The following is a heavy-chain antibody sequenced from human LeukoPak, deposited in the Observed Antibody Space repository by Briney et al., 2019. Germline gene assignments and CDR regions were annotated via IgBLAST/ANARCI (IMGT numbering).Heavy chain of an antibody. V-gene: IGHV3-66*01. D-gene: IGHD5-18*01. CDR2: IHSGGST. J-gene: IGHJ4*02. CDR3: AKDPGDTAMVYYFDY. Sequence: GGSLRLSCAASGFTVSSNYMSWVRQAPGKGLEWVTIIHSGGSTYYADSVKGRSTISRDNSKNTLYLQMNSLRAEDTAVYYCAKDPGDTAMVYYFDYWGQGTLVTVSS. CDR1: GFTVSSNY.